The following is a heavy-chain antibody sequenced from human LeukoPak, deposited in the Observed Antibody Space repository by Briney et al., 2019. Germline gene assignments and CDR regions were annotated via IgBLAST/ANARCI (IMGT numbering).Heavy chain of an antibody. Sequence: GGSLRLSCGASGFTFSTYGMHWVRQAPGKGLGWVTFIRDNGSNKYYADSVKGRFTISRDNSKNTLYLQVNSLRVDDTAVYYCGKSSSGWSIDYWGQGTLVTVSS. V-gene: IGHV3-30*02. CDR2: IRDNGSNK. CDR1: GFTFSTYG. J-gene: IGHJ4*02. D-gene: IGHD6-19*01. CDR3: GKSSSGWSIDY.